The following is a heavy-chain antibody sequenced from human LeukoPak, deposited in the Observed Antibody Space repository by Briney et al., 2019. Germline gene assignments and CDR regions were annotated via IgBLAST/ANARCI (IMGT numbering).Heavy chain of an antibody. CDR3: ARALGRPDAFDL. Sequence: PSETLSLTCTVSGYSISSGYYWGWIRQPPGKGLEWIGSIYHSGSTYYNPSLKSRVTISVDTSKNQFSLKLSSVTAADTAVYYCARALGRPDAFDLWGQGTMVTVSS. J-gene: IGHJ3*01. V-gene: IGHV4-38-2*02. CDR1: GYSISSGYY. CDR2: IYHSGST. D-gene: IGHD1-1*01.